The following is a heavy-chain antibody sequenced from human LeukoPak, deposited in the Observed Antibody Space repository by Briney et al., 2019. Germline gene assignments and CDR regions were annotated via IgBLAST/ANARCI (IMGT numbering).Heavy chain of an antibody. D-gene: IGHD1-1*01. Sequence: KTWETLSLTCTVSGGSISSSSYYWGWIRQPPGKGLEWIGSIYYSGSTYYNPSLKSRVTISVDTSKNQFSLKLSSVTAADTAVYYCASLTKGDYWGQGTLVTVSS. CDR3: ASLTKGDY. CDR1: GGSISSSSYY. CDR2: IYYSGST. V-gene: IGHV4-39*01. J-gene: IGHJ4*02.